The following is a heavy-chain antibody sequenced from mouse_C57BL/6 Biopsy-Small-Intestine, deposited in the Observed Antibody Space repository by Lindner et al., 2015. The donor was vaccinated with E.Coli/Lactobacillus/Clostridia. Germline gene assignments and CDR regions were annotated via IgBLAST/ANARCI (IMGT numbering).Heavy chain of an antibody. Sequence: VQLQESGPGLVAPSQSLSITYTVSGFSLTSYAISWVRQPPGKGLEWLGVIWTGGGTNYNSALKSRLSISKDNSKSQVFLKMNSLQTDDTARYYCARGSFYYGNYVGAMDYWGQGTSVTVSS. CDR2: IWTGGGT. J-gene: IGHJ4*01. CDR1: GFSLTSYA. V-gene: IGHV2-9-1*01. D-gene: IGHD2-1*01. CDR3: ARGSFYYGNYVGAMDY.